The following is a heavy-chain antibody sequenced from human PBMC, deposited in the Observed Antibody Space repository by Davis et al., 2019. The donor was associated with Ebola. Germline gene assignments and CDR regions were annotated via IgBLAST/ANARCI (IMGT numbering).Heavy chain of an antibody. CDR2: IIPIFGTA. CDR1: GGTFSSYA. J-gene: IGHJ6*02. D-gene: IGHD3-10*01. V-gene: IGHV1-69*13. Sequence: SVKVSCKASGGTFSSYAISWVRQAPGQGLEWMGGIIPIFGTANYAQKFQGRVTITADESTSTAYMELSSLRSEDTAVYYCARDTTMVRGVTSDYYYYGMDVWGQGTTVTVSS. CDR3: ARDTTMVRGVTSDYYYYGMDV.